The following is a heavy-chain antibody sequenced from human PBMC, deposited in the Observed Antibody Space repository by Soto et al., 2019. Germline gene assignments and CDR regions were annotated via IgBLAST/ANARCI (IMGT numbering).Heavy chain of an antibody. D-gene: IGHD3-3*01. CDR3: TTGWSSKDY. Sequence: GGTLRLSCAASGFIFSNAWMSWVRQAPGKGLEWVGRIKSKADGGTTNYAAPVKGRFNISRDGSKNTLYLQMNGLKTEDTAVYYCTTGWSSKDYWGQGTLVTVSS. CDR1: GFIFSNAW. V-gene: IGHV3-15*01. J-gene: IGHJ4*02. CDR2: IKSKADGGTT.